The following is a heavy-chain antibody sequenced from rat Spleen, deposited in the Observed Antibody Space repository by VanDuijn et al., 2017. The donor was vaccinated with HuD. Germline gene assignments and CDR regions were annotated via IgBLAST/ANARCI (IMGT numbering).Heavy chain of an antibody. D-gene: IGHD1-6*01. CDR1: GFTFSSFA. CDR2: IFYDGSRA. CDR3: TRDRILRSTGFDY. J-gene: IGHJ2*01. Sequence: EVQLVESGGGLVQPGRSLKLSCAASGFTFSSFAMAWVRQAPKKGLEWVATIFYDGSRAYYRDSVKGRFTISRDNVRSTLSLQMDSLRSEDTATYYCTRDRILRSTGFDYWGQGVMVTVSS. V-gene: IGHV5S10*01.